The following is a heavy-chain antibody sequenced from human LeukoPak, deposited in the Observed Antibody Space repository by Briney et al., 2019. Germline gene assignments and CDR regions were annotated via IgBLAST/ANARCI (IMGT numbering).Heavy chain of an antibody. CDR3: AKDYWGSSGYSDY. CDR1: GFTFSSYG. V-gene: IGHV3-30*02. J-gene: IGHJ4*02. CDR2: IRYDGSNK. Sequence: PGGSLRLSCAASGFTFSSYGMHWVRQAPGKGLEWVAFIRYDGSNKYYADSVKGRYTISRDNSKNTLYLQMNSLRAEDTAVYYCAKDYWGSSGYSDYWGQGTLVTVSS. D-gene: IGHD3-22*01.